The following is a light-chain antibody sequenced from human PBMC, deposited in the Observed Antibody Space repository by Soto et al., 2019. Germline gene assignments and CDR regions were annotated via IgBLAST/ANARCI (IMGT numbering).Light chain of an antibody. Sequence: DIVMTQSPDSLAVSLGERATINCKSSQSVLLTSNNRNYLTWYQQKPGQSPKLLIYWASTRESGVPDRFSGSGSGTEFTLTISSLQAEDVAVYYCQQYYSAPLTFGGGTKVDIK. CDR1: QSVLLTSNNRNY. V-gene: IGKV4-1*01. J-gene: IGKJ4*01. CDR3: QQYYSAPLT. CDR2: WAS.